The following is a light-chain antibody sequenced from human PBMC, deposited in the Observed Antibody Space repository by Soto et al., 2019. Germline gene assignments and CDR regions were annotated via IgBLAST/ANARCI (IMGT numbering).Light chain of an antibody. J-gene: IGLJ3*02. Sequence: QSALTQPRSVSGSPGRSVTISCTATNSNVGDYNFVSWYQQHPGKAPKLLIYDVTKRPSGVPDRFSGSRSGNTASLTISGLQAEDESDYYCCSYAGSHSWVFGGGTKVTVL. CDR3: CSYAGSHSWV. CDR2: DVT. V-gene: IGLV2-11*01. CDR1: NSNVGDYNF.